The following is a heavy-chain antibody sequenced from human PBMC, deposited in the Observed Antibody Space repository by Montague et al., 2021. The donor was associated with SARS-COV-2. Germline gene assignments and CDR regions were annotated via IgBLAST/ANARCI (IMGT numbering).Heavy chain of an antibody. CDR2: ISYSGST. CDR3: GLGRRFAVGNHYYYSYGLDV. Sequence: SETLSLTCTVSGGSIRSSSHFWGWFRQPPGQRLEWIGTISYSGSTYYSPSLKSRVIISADTSKNQFSLNLRSVTAADTAVYFCGLGRRFAVGNHYYYSYGLDVWGQGTTVTVSS. J-gene: IGHJ6*02. CDR1: GGSIRSSSHF. V-gene: IGHV4-39*07. D-gene: IGHD1-26*01.